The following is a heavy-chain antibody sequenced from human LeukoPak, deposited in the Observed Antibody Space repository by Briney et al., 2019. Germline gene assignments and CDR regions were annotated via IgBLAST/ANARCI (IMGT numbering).Heavy chain of an antibody. CDR2: INPNSGGT. CDR3: ARGRNSVYYFNVVAPSYFDY. D-gene: IGHD3-22*01. V-gene: IGHV1-2*06. J-gene: IGHJ4*02. Sequence: SVKVSCKASGYTFTGYYMHWVRQAPGQGLEWMGRINPNSGGTNYAQKFQGRVTMTRDTSINTAYMDMSRLRSDDTAVYYCARGRNSVYYFNVVAPSYFDYWGQGTLVTVSS. CDR1: GYTFTGYY.